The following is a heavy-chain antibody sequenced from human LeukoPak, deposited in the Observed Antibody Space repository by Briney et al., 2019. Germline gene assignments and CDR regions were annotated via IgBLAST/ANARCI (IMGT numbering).Heavy chain of an antibody. CDR2: ISSNSDNT. Sequence: ASVTVSCKASGGTFSSYAISWVRQAPGQGLEWMGWISSNSDNTNYAQKLQGRVTMTTDTSTSTAYMELRSLRSDDTALYFCARDWGSIKVIADYWGQGTLVTVSS. CDR3: ARDWGSIKVIADY. V-gene: IGHV1-18*01. J-gene: IGHJ4*02. D-gene: IGHD7-27*01. CDR1: GGTFSSYA.